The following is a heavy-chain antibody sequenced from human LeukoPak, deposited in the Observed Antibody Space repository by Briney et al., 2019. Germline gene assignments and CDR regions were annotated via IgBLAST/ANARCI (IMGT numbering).Heavy chain of an antibody. D-gene: IGHD6-19*01. CDR1: GFTFSSYG. CDR2: ISYDGGNK. V-gene: IGHV3-30*18. CDR3: AKDHIAVAGSFDY. J-gene: IGHJ4*02. Sequence: GGSLRLSCAASGFTFSSYGMHWVRQAPGKGLEWVAVISYDGGNKYYADSVKGRFTISRDNSKNTLYLQMNSLRAEDTAVYYCAKDHIAVAGSFDYWGQGTLVTVSS.